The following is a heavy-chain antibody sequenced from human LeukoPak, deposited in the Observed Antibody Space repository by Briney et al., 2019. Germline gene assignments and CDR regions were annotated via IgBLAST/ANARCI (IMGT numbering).Heavy chain of an antibody. CDR1: GYTFTSYG. V-gene: IGHV7-4-1*02. J-gene: IGHJ3*02. CDR2: INTNTGNP. Sequence: HGASVKVSCKASGYTFTSYGISWVRQAPGQGLEWMGWINTNTGNPTYAQGFTGRFVFSLDTSVSTAYLQISSLKAEDTAVYYCARGESGYDLAGLVAAFDIWGQGTMVTVSS. D-gene: IGHD5-12*01. CDR3: ARGESGYDLAGLVAAFDI.